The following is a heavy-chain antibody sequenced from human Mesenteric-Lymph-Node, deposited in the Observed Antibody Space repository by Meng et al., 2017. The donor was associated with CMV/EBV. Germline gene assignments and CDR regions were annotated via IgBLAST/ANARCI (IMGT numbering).Heavy chain of an antibody. CDR3: TRSHIVVVVAATHHPYYYYYGMDV. V-gene: IGHV3-49*04. CDR1: GFTFSSYS. CDR2: IRSNAYGGTT. D-gene: IGHD2-15*01. J-gene: IGHJ6*02. Sequence: GESLKISCAASGFTFSSYSMNWVRQAPGKGLEWVGFIRSNAYGGTTEYVASVKGRFTISRDDSKSIAYLQMNSLKTEDTAVYYCTRSHIVVVVAATHHPYYYYYGMDVWGQGTTVTVSS.